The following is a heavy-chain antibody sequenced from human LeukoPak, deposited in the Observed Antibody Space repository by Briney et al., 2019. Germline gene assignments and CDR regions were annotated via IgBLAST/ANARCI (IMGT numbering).Heavy chain of an antibody. CDR1: GFTFNNYA. V-gene: IGHV3-23*01. Sequence: PGGSLRLSCAASGFTFNNYAMSWVRQAPGKGLEWVSTITGSGDSTYYADSVKGRFTISRDSSKNTLYLQMNSLRAEDTAMYYCARASDFNWNYPVGYWGQGTLVTVSS. D-gene: IGHD1-7*01. CDR2: ITGSGDST. CDR3: ARASDFNWNYPVGY. J-gene: IGHJ4*02.